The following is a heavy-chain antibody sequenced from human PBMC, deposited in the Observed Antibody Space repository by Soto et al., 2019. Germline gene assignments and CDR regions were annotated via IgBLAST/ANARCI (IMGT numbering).Heavy chain of an antibody. V-gene: IGHV5-10-1*01. CDR2: IDPSDSYT. CDR3: ARRIAAADNYYYGMDV. Sequence: GESLKISCKGSGYSFTSYWISWVRLMPGKGLEWMGRIDPSDSYTNYSPSFQGYVTISADKSISTAYLQWSSLKASDTAMYYCARRIAAADNYYYGMDVWGQGTTVTVSS. J-gene: IGHJ6*02. D-gene: IGHD6-13*01. CDR1: GYSFTSYW.